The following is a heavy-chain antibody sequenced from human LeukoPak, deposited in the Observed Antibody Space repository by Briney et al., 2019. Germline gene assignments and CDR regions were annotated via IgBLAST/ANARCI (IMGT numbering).Heavy chain of an antibody. CDR3: ARVFVRGAYFDY. V-gene: IGHV4-39*07. Sequence: SETLSLTCTVSGYSISSSSYYWGWIRQPPGKGLEWIGSIYYSGSTYYNPSLKSRVTISVDTSKNQFSLKLSSVTAADTAVYYCARVFVRGAYFDYWGQGTLVTVSS. J-gene: IGHJ4*02. D-gene: IGHD3-10*02. CDR1: GYSISSSSYY. CDR2: IYYSGST.